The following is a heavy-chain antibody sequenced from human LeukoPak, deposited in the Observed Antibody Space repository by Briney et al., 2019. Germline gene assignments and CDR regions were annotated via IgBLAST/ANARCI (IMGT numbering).Heavy chain of an antibody. D-gene: IGHD2-15*01. J-gene: IGHJ5*02. CDR2: IHPSGGSA. Sequence: GASVKVSCKASGYTFTSYFMHWVRQAPGQGLEWMGIIHPSGGSASYAQNFQGRVTMTRDTSTSTVYMELSSLRSEDTAVYYCARDASCIGGNCYAWFDPWGQGTLVTVSS. CDR3: ARDASCIGGNCYAWFDP. V-gene: IGHV1-46*01. CDR1: GYTFTSYF.